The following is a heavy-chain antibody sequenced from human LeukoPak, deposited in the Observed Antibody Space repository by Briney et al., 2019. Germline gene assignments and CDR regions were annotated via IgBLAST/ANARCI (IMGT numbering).Heavy chain of an antibody. Sequence: SVKVSCKASGGTFSSYAISWVRQAPGQGLEWMGGIIPILGTANYAQKFQGRVTITADKSTSTAYMELSSLRSEDTAVYYCARETLSGSNSGMDVWGKGTTVTVSS. J-gene: IGHJ6*04. V-gene: IGHV1-69*06. CDR1: GGTFSSYA. D-gene: IGHD3-10*01. CDR2: IIPILGTA. CDR3: ARETLSGSNSGMDV.